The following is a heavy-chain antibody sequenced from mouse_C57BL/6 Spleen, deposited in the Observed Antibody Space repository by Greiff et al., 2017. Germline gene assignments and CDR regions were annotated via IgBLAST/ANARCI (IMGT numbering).Heavy chain of an antibody. CDR1: GYTFTSYW. CDR2: IYPGNSDT. Sequence: EVQLQQSGTVLARPGASVKMSCKTSGYTFTSYWMHWVKQRPGQGLEWIGAIYPGNSDTSYNQKFKGKAKLTAVTSASTAYMELSSLTNEDSAVYYCTNSRITTVVADYWGQGTTLTVSS. V-gene: IGHV1-5*01. D-gene: IGHD1-1*01. CDR3: TNSRITTVVADY. J-gene: IGHJ2*01.